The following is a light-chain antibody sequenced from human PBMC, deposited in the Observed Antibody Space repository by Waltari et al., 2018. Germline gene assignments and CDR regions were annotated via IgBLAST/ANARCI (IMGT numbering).Light chain of an antibody. CDR3: QQYNNWPLT. Sequence: EIVMTQSPATLSVSPGERATLPCRASQSVSSTLAWYQQKPGQAPRLLIYGASTRATGIPARFSGSGSGTEFTLTISSLQSEDFAVYYCQQYNNWPLTFGGGTKVEIK. CDR2: GAS. V-gene: IGKV3-15*01. J-gene: IGKJ4*01. CDR1: QSVSST.